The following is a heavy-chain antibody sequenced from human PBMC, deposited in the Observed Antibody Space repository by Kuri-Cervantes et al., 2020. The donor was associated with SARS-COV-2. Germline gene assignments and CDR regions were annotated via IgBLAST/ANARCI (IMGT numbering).Heavy chain of an antibody. J-gene: IGHJ6*03. CDR3: ARTYYYSYYCMDV. Sequence: SETLSLTCAVYGGSFSGYYWSWIRQPPGKGLEWIGEINHSGSTNYNPSLKSRVTISVDTSKNQFSLKLSSVTAADTAVYYCARTYYYSYYCMDVWGKGTTVTVSS. CDR2: INHSGST. CDR1: GGSFSGYY. V-gene: IGHV4-34*01.